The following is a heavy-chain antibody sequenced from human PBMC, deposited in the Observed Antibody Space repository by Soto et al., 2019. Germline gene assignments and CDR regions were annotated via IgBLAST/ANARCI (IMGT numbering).Heavy chain of an antibody. V-gene: IGHV4-31*03. CDR3: ARGDGFNYDY. CDR1: GGSISSDGYY. CDR2: IYHTGST. J-gene: IGHJ4*02. D-gene: IGHD5-12*01. Sequence: QVPLQESGPGLVKPSQTLSLTCTVSGGSISSDGYYWTWVRQHPGKGLEWIGYIYHTGSTYYNPSLRSRVTISVDTSKNPVSLKLNSVTAADTAVYYCARGDGFNYDYWGQGTLVTVSS.